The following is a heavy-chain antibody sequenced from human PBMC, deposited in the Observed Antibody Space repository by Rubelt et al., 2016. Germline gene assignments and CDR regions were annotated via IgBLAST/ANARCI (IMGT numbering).Heavy chain of an antibody. J-gene: IGHJ2*01. CDR2: IYSSGSN. V-gene: IGHV4-59*01. CDR3: ARLGYQTYWYFDL. Sequence: QVQLQESGPELVKPSETLSLTCTVSGGSISSYYWSWVRQPPGKGLEWIGYIYSSGSNNYNPTLKSRVTLSVDTSKNQFSLKLSSVTAADTAVYYCARLGYQTYWYFDLWGRGTLVTVSS. D-gene: IGHD5-12*01. CDR1: GGSISSYY.